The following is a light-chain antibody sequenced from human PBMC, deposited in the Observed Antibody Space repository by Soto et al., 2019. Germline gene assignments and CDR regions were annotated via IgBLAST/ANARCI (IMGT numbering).Light chain of an antibody. Sequence: MQMTLFPATLSVSPGDGAALSCRASQSISSNLAWYQQKPGQAPRLLIYRAEIRATDLPARFSGSGSGKDFTTTIRSLQSEDFGVYYCKKYNRWQLDLGGGTKV. CDR2: RAE. J-gene: IGKJ4*01. V-gene: IGKV3-15*01. CDR1: QSISSN. CDR3: KKYNRWQLD.